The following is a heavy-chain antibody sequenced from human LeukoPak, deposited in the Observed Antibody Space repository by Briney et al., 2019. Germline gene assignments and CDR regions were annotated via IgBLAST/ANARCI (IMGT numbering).Heavy chain of an antibody. CDR1: GFTFSSYS. D-gene: IGHD1-26*01. CDR2: ISSSSSYI. J-gene: IGHJ3*02. V-gene: IGHV3-21*01. CDR3: ARDLGEGDRDAFDI. Sequence: GGSLRLSWAASGFTFSSYSMNWVRQAPGKGLEWVSSISSSSSYIYYADSVKGRFTISRDNAKNSLYLQMNSLRAEDTAVYYCARDLGEGDRDAFDIWGQGTMVTVSS.